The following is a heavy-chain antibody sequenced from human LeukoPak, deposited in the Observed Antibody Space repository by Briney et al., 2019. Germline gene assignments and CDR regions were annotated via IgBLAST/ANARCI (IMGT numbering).Heavy chain of an antibody. V-gene: IGHV4-59*08. CDR2: IYYSGST. D-gene: IGHD3-9*01. CDR3: ARHTYDILTGYPNYYMDV. Sequence: SETLSLTCTVSGGSIRSYYWSWVRQPPGKGLEWIGYIYYSGSTNNNPSLKSRVSISVDTSKNQFSLKLSSVTAADTAVYYCARHTYDILTGYPNYYMDVWGKGTTVTVSS. J-gene: IGHJ6*03. CDR1: GGSIRSYY.